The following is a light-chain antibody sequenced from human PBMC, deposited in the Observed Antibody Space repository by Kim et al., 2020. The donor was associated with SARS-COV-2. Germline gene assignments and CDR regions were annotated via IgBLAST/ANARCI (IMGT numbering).Light chain of an antibody. Sequence: QTVTISCSGSSSNIGRNTVNWYQQFPGAAPKLLIYTDEQRPSGVPDRFSGSKSGTSASLTISGLQSEDEADYYCAAWDDSLNGRGLFGGGTKLTVL. V-gene: IGLV1-44*01. CDR1: SSNIGRNT. CDR2: TDE. CDR3: AAWDDSLNGRGL. J-gene: IGLJ3*02.